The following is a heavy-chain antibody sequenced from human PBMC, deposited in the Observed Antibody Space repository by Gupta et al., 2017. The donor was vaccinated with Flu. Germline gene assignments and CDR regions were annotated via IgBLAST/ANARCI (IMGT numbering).Heavy chain of an antibody. CDR3: ARHDLWSGHDAYYFDY. Sequence: EVQLVESGGGLVKPGGSLRLSCAASGFTFSSYTMNWVRQAPGKGLEWVSSITSSSGYIYYADSVKGRFTISRDNAKNSLYLQMNSLRAEDTAVYYCARHDLWSGHDAYYFDYWGQGTLVTVSS. CDR1: GFTFSSYT. V-gene: IGHV3-21*01. CDR2: ITSSSGYI. D-gene: IGHD3-3*01. J-gene: IGHJ4*02.